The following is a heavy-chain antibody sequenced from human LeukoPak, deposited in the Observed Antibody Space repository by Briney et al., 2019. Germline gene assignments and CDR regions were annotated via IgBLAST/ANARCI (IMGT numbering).Heavy chain of an antibody. V-gene: IGHV3-33*01. CDR1: VFTFRSYG. CDR3: ASGREKTTVLEY. J-gene: IGHJ4*02. Sequence: PGGSLRLSCAASVFTFRSYGVHWVRQPPGRGREGGAVIWYDLSNKYYADSVKGRFTISRDNSHNTLYLQMNSLRADDTDVYYCASGREKTTVLEYWGQGTLVTVSS. CDR2: IWYDLSNK. D-gene: IGHD4-17*01.